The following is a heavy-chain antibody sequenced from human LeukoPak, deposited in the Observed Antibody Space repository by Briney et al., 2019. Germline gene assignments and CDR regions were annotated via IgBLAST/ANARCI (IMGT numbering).Heavy chain of an antibody. CDR3: ARATYDFWSGYYIYYFDY. D-gene: IGHD3-3*01. V-gene: IGHV3-48*01. J-gene: IGHJ4*02. CDR1: GFTFSSYS. CDR2: ISSSSSTI. Sequence: GGSLRLSCAASGFTFSSYSMNWVRQAPGKGLEWVSYISSSSSTIYYADSVKGRFTISRDNAENSLYLQMNSLRAEDTAVYYCARATYDFWSGYYIYYFDYWGQGTLVTVSS.